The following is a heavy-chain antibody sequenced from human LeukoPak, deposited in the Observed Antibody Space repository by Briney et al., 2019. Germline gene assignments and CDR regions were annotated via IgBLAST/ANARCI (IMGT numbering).Heavy chain of an antibody. Sequence: NPGGSLRLSCAASGFTFSSYAMSWVRQAPGKGLEWVSYISDSSGYTKDADSVKGRFTISRDNAKKSLYLQMNSLRAEDTAVYYCARDRVGGSYVFDIWGQGTMVTVSS. CDR2: ISDSSGYT. CDR1: GFTFSSYA. J-gene: IGHJ3*02. CDR3: ARDRVGGSYVFDI. V-gene: IGHV3-21*05. D-gene: IGHD1-26*01.